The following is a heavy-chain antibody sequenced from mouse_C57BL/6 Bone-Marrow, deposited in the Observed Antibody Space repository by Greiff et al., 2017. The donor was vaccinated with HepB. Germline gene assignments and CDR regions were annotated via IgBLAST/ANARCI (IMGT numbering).Heavy chain of an antibody. CDR2: ISSGSSTI. J-gene: IGHJ2*01. CDR3: ARGGLLRSDY. D-gene: IGHD1-1*01. Sequence: EVQLQQSGGGLVKPGGSLKLSCAASGFTFSDYGMHWVRQAPEKGLEWVAYISSGSSTIYYADTVKGRFTISRDNAKNTLFLQMTRLRSEDTAMYYCARGGLLRSDYWGQGTTLTVSS. CDR1: GFTFSDYG. V-gene: IGHV5-17*01.